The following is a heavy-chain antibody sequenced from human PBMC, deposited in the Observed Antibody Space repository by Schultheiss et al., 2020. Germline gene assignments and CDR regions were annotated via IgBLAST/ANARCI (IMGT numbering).Heavy chain of an antibody. D-gene: IGHD5-18*01. V-gene: IGHV3-33*08. CDR3: AREGGRGYSYGYDY. CDR2: IWCDGNSK. CDR1: GFTFSSYD. J-gene: IGHJ4*02. Sequence: GGSLRLSCAASGFTFSSYDMQWVRQAPGKGLEWVTIIWCDGNSKWCAESVKGRFTISRDNSKNTLYLQMNSLRAEDTAVYYCAREGGRGYSYGYDYWGQGTLVTVSS.